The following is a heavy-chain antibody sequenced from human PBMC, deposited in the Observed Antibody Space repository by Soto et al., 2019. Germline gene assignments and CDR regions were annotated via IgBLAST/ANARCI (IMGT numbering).Heavy chain of an antibody. V-gene: IGHV3-73*01. Sequence: PGGSLRLSWAASGFTFSGSAMRWVRQASGKGLEWVGRIRSKTNSYATVYAASVKDRFTISRDDSKNTAYLQMNSLKTEDTAVYYCTRQGEYCSGGSCYSGYYYYYMDVWGKGTTVTVSS. CDR1: GFTFSGSA. CDR2: IRSKTNSYAT. D-gene: IGHD2-15*01. J-gene: IGHJ6*03. CDR3: TRQGEYCSGGSCYSGYYYYYMDV.